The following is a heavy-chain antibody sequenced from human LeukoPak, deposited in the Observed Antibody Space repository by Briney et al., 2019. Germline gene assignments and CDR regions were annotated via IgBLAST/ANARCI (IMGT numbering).Heavy chain of an antibody. CDR3: ARGGEHDYGDYNRFDP. J-gene: IGHJ5*02. Sequence: GRSLRLSCTASGFTFGDYAMSWVRQAPGKGLEWVANIKQDGSEKYYVDSVKGRFSISRDNAKNSLYLQMNSLRAEDTAVYYCARGGEHDYGDYNRFDPWGQGTLVTVSS. CDR1: GFTFGDYA. CDR2: IKQDGSEK. V-gene: IGHV3-7*01. D-gene: IGHD4-17*01.